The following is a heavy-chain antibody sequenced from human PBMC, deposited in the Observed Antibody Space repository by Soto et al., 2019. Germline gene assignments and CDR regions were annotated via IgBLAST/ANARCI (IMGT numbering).Heavy chain of an antibody. D-gene: IGHD3-3*01. V-gene: IGHV4-30-2*01. CDR2: IYHSGST. CDR3: ARGVGLRFLEWLGGVGFDP. Sequence: SETLSLTCAVSGGSISSGGYSWSWIRQPPGKGLEWIGYIYHSGSTYYNPSLKSRVTISVDRSKNQFSLKLSSVTAADTAVYYCARGVGLRFLEWLGGVGFDPWGQGTLVTVSS. J-gene: IGHJ5*02. CDR1: GGSISSGGYS.